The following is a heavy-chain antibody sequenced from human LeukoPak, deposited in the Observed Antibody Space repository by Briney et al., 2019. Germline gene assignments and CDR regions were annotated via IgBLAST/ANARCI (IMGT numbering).Heavy chain of an antibody. CDR3: ARGRPRYCSSTSCPKNYFDY. CDR1: GGSFSGYY. D-gene: IGHD2-2*01. Sequence: SETLSLTCAVYGGSFSGYYWSWIRQPPGKGLEWLGEINHSGSTNYNTSLKSRATLSVDTSKNQFSLKLSSVTAADTAVYYCARGRPRYCSSTSCPKNYFDYWGQGTLVTVSS. J-gene: IGHJ4*02. V-gene: IGHV4-34*01. CDR2: INHSGST.